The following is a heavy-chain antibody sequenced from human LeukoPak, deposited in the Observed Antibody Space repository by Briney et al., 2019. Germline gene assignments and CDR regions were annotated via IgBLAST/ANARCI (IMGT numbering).Heavy chain of an antibody. CDR3: ARTAARRFDY. Sequence: ASVKVSCKDSGGTFSSYAISWVRQAPGQGLEWMGIINPTGGSTTYAQKFQGRVTMTRDTSTSTVYMELSSLRSDDTAVYYCARTAARRFDYWGQGTLVTVSS. V-gene: IGHV1-46*01. J-gene: IGHJ4*02. CDR1: GGTFSSYA. D-gene: IGHD6-6*01. CDR2: INPTGGST.